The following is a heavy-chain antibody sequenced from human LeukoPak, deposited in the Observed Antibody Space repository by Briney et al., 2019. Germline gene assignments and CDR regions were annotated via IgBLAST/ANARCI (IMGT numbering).Heavy chain of an antibody. J-gene: IGHJ4*02. D-gene: IGHD3-22*01. CDR3: AKDTSGYYRPFDY. Sequence: GGSLRLSCAASGFTFSSYAMSWVRPAPGKGLEWVSASSGSGAYTYYADPVKGRFTISRDNSKNTLYLQMNGLRAEDTAVYYCAKDTSGYYRPFDYWGQGTLVTVSS. CDR2: SSGSGAYT. V-gene: IGHV3-23*01. CDR1: GFTFSSYA.